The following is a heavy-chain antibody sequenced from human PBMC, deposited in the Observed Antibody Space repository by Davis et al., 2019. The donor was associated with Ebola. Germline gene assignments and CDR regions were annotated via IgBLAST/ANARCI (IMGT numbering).Heavy chain of an antibody. CDR3: AKSPSYNYFGYYFDY. Sequence: GESLKISCAASGFTFSSYWMSWVRQAPGKGLEWVANIKQDGSEKYYVDSVKGRFTISRDNAKNSLYLQMNSLRAEDTAVYYCAKSPSYNYFGYYFDYWGQGTLVTVSS. J-gene: IGHJ4*02. V-gene: IGHV3-7*03. CDR2: IKQDGSEK. CDR1: GFTFSSYW. D-gene: IGHD5-24*01.